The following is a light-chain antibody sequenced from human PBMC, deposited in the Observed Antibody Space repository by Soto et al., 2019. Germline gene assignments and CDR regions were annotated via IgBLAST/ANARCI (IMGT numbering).Light chain of an antibody. CDR2: DAS. Sequence: DIQMTQYPSTLSASVGDRFTITCLASQSISSWLAWYQQKPGKAPKLLIYDASSLESGVPSRFSGSGSGTEFTLTISSLQPDDFATYYCQQYNSYSRTVGPGTKVDIK. CDR1: QSISSW. V-gene: IGKV1-5*01. CDR3: QQYNSYSRT. J-gene: IGKJ1*01.